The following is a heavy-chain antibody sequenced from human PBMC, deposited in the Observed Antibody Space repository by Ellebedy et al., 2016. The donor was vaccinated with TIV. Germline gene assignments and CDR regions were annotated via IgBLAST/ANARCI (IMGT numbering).Heavy chain of an antibody. CDR3: ARVDGYGYFDS. CDR1: GVTMSRGGYS. CDR2: VYHTGSA. D-gene: IGHD2-15*01. J-gene: IGHJ4*02. Sequence: SETLSLTCAVSGVTMSRGGYSWSWIRHPPGKGLEWIGNVYHTGSAYYNESLRSRLTLSVDGSKNHFSLDLRSVTAADTAVYYCARVDGYGYFDSWGQGILVTVSS. V-gene: IGHV4-30-2*01.